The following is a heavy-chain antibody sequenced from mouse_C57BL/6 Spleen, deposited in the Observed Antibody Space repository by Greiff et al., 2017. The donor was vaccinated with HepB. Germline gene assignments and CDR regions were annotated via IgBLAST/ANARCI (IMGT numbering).Heavy chain of an antibody. J-gene: IGHJ4*01. V-gene: IGHV3-6*01. CDR1: GYSITSGYY. Sequence: EVQLQESGPGLVKPSQSLSLTCSVTGYSITSGYYWNWIRQFPGNKLEWMGYISYDGSNNYNPSLKNRISITRDTSKNQFFLKLNSVTTEDTATYDCARKYYGSSYPYAMDYWGHGTSVTVSS. CDR3: ARKYYGSSYPYAMDY. D-gene: IGHD1-1*01. CDR2: ISYDGSN.